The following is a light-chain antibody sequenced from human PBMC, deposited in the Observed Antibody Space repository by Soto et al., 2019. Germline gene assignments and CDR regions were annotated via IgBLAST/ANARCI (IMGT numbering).Light chain of an antibody. J-gene: IGKJ4*01. CDR1: ESLLYGDGNTY. V-gene: IGKV2-30*01. Sequence: VLTQSPLSLPVTLGQPASMSCRSNESLLYGDGNTYLNWFHQRPGQSPRRLIYKVSNRDSGVPDRFSGSGSGTDFTLKISKVEAEDVGIFYCMQGTRWPLPFGGGTKVEIK. CDR2: KVS. CDR3: MQGTRWPLP.